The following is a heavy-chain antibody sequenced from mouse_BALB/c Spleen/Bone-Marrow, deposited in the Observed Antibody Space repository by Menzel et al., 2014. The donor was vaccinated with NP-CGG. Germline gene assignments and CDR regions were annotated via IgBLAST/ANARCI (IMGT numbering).Heavy chain of an antibody. CDR2: ISSGSSTI. CDR3: ARSGSSSGYFDY. D-gene: IGHD1-1*01. CDR1: GFTFSSFG. Sequence: EVKVVESGGGLVQPGGSRKLSCAASGFTFSSFGMHWVRQAPEKGLEWVAYISSGSSTIYYADTVMGRFTISRGNPKNTLFLQTTSLRSEDTAMYYCARSGSSSGYFDYWGQGTTLTVSS. V-gene: IGHV5-17*02. J-gene: IGHJ2*01.